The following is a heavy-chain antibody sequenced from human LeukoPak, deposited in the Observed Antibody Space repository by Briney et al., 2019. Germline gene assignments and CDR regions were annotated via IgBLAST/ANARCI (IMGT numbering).Heavy chain of an antibody. V-gene: IGHV1-18*01. CDR1: GYTFTSYD. CDR3: AIGYSYDTAFDY. Sequence: GASVKVSCKASGYTFTSYDINWVRQAPGQGLEWMGWISAYTGNTHYAQKLQGRVTMTTDTSTSTAYMELRNLRSDDTAVYYCAIGYSYDTAFDYWGQGTLVTVSS. J-gene: IGHJ4*02. CDR2: ISAYTGNT. D-gene: IGHD5-18*01.